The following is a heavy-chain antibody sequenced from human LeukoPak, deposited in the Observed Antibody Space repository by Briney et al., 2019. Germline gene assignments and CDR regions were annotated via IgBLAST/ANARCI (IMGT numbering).Heavy chain of an antibody. J-gene: IGHJ4*02. V-gene: IGHV3-30*03. CDR3: AREGASSSFGY. CDR2: ISYDGSNK. D-gene: IGHD6-13*01. Sequence: GGSLRLSCAASGFTFSNYGMHWVRQAPGKGLEWVAVISYDGSNKYYADSVKGRFTISRDNSKNTLYLQMNSLRAEDTAVYYCAREGASSSFGYWGQGTLVTVPS. CDR1: GFTFSNYG.